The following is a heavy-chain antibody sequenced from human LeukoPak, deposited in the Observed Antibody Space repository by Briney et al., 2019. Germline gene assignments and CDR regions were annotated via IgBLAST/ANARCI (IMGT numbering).Heavy chain of an antibody. D-gene: IGHD4/OR15-4a*01. CDR3: ARRAGAYSHPYDY. V-gene: IGHV3-53*01. CDR1: GFTVSSNS. Sequence: GGSLRLTCTVSGFTVSSNSMSWVRQAPGKGLEWVSFIYSDNTHYSDSVKGRFTISRDNSKNTLYLQMNSLRAEDTAVYYCARRAGAYSHPYDYWGQGTLVTVSS. CDR2: IYSDNT. J-gene: IGHJ4*02.